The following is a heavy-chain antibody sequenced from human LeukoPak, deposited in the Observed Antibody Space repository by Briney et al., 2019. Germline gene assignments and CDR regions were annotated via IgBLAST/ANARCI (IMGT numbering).Heavy chain of an antibody. CDR2: IKQGGSER. D-gene: IGHD2-15*01. CDR1: GFTFTTYW. CDR3: AREAGGPFDY. Sequence: GGSLRLSCAPSGFTFTTYWMGWVRQSPVKGLEWVASIKQGGSERHYVDSVKGRFTISRDNAQNSLYLQMNSLRAEDTAVYDCAREAGGPFDYWGQGTLVTVSS. V-gene: IGHV3-7*01. J-gene: IGHJ4*02.